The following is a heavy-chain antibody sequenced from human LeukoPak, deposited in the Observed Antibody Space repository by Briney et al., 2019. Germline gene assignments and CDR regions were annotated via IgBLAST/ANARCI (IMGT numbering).Heavy chain of an antibody. Sequence: GGSLRLSCAASGFTFSSYGMHWGRQAPGKRLEWVAVIWYDGSNKYYADSVKGRFTISRDNSKNTLYLQMNSLRAEDTAVYYCAKTLHYNWNDLDYWGQGTLVTVSS. CDR1: GFTFSSYG. J-gene: IGHJ4*02. CDR3: AKTLHYNWNDLDY. V-gene: IGHV3-33*06. CDR2: IWYDGSNK. D-gene: IGHD1-20*01.